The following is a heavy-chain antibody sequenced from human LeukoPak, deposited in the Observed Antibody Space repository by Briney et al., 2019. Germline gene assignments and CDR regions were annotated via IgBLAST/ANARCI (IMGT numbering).Heavy chain of an antibody. V-gene: IGHV4-4*07. CDR1: GGSISSYY. CDR3: AGQGIAAAGEPDFDY. D-gene: IGHD6-13*01. Sequence: SETLSLTCTVSGGSISSYYWSWIRQPAGKGQEWIGRIYTSGSTNYNPSLKSRVTMSVDTSKNQFSLKLSSVTAADTAVFYCAGQGIAAAGEPDFDYWGQGTLVTVSS. CDR2: IYTSGST. J-gene: IGHJ4*02.